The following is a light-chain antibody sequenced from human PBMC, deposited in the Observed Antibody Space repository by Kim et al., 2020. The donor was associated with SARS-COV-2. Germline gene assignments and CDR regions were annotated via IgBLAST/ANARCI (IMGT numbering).Light chain of an antibody. Sequence: SYELTQPPSVSVAPGKTARITCGGNNIGSKSVHWYQQKPGQAPVRVIYYDSDRPSGIPERFSGSNSGNTATLTISRVEAGDEADYYCQVWDSSSDHPVFG. CDR3: QVWDSSSDHPV. J-gene: IGLJ3*02. CDR1: NIGSKS. CDR2: YDS. V-gene: IGLV3-21*04.